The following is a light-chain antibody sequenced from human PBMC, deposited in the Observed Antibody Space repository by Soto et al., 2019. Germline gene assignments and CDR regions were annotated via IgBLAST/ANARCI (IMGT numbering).Light chain of an antibody. CDR3: SSYTRSHTVV. CDR2: DVT. CDR1: SSDVGAYDY. V-gene: IGLV2-14*01. J-gene: IGLJ2*01. Sequence: QSVLTQSASVSGSPGQSITISCTGTSSDVGAYDYVSWYQQHPGKAPKLMVYDVTNRPSGVSNRFSGSKSGNTASLTISGLQAEDEADYYCSSYTRSHTVVFGGGTKLTVL.